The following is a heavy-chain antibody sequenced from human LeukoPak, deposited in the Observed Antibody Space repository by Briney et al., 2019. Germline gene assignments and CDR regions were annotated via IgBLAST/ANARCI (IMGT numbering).Heavy chain of an antibody. Sequence: ASVKVSCKASGGTFSTYVISSVGQAPGQGLKWVGRIVPILGTANYAQNFQARVTIPADRSTTTAYMALSSLRCEATPVYYFAGAPQGRCWAYVLAYWGEGPLVTVSS. V-gene: IGHV1-69*04. CDR3: AGAPQGRCWAYVLAY. CDR2: IVPILGTA. D-gene: IGHD2-8*01. J-gene: IGHJ4*02. CDR1: GGTFSTYV.